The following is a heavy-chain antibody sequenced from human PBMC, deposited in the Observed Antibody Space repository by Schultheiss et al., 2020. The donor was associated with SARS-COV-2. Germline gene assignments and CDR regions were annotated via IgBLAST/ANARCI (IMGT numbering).Heavy chain of an antibody. CDR3: ARDQRGLPLDY. CDR1: GYSISSGYY. D-gene: IGHD4-11*01. J-gene: IGHJ4*02. Sequence: SQTLSLTCAVSGYSISSGYYWGWIRQPPGKGLEWIGSIYHSGSTYYNPSLKSRVTISVDTSKNQFSLKLSSVTAADTAVYYCARDQRGLPLDYWGQGTLVTVSS. CDR2: IYHSGST. V-gene: IGHV4-38-2*02.